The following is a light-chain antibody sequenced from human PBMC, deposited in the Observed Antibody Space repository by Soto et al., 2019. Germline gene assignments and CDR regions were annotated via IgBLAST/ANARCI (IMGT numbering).Light chain of an antibody. V-gene: IGKV3-20*01. Sequence: ELVLTQSPGTLSLSPGERATLSCRAGQSVSSSYLAWYQQNPGQAPRLLIYGASSRATCIPDRFSGSGSGTDFTLTISRLEPEEFAVYYCQQYGSSPLTFGQGTKVDIK. J-gene: IGKJ1*01. CDR2: GAS. CDR1: QSVSSSY. CDR3: QQYGSSPLT.